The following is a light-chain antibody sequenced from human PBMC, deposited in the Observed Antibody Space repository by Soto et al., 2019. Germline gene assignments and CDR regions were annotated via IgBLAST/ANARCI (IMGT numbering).Light chain of an antibody. CDR2: AAS. CDR3: QQSYSSPPT. V-gene: IGKV1-39*01. J-gene: IGKJ1*01. Sequence: IHMTQSPSSLSASVGDRVTITCRASQSISNHLNWYQQKPGKAPKLLIFAASSLQSGVPSRFSGSRSGPDFTLTISSLQPEDFATYYCQQSYSSPPTFGQGTKVDIK. CDR1: QSISNH.